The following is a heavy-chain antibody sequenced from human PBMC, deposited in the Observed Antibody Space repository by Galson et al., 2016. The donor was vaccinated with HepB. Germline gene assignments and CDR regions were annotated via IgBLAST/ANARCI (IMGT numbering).Heavy chain of an antibody. D-gene: IGHD1-1*01. CDR1: GGSISSNTYY. Sequence: SETLSLTCTVSGGSISSNTYYWTWIRQPPGKGLEWIGSIYYTGSTYYNPSLKSRVTISVDRSKNQFSLRLSSVTAADTAVYYCARGRDLELINGMDVWGQGTTVTVSS. J-gene: IGHJ6*02. V-gene: IGHV4-39*07. CDR3: ARGRDLELINGMDV. CDR2: IYYTGST.